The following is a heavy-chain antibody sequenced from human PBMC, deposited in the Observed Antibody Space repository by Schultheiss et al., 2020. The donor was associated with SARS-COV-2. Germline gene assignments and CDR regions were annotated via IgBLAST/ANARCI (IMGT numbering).Heavy chain of an antibody. J-gene: IGHJ6*02. D-gene: IGHD6-6*01. CDR1: GGSISSYY. CDR2: IYTSGST. V-gene: IGHV4-4*07. Sequence: SETLSLTCTVSGGSISSYYWSWIRQPAGKGLEWIGRIYTSGSTNYNPSLKSRVTMSVDTSKNQFSLKLSSVTAADTAVYYCARGGRTRQNYYYGMDVWGQGTTVTVS. CDR3: ARGGRTRQNYYYGMDV.